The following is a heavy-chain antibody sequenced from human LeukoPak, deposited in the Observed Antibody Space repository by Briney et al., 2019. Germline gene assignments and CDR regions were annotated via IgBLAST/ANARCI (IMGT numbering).Heavy chain of an antibody. Sequence: ASVKVSCKASGYTFTSYGISWVRQAPGQGLEWMGWISAYNGNTNYAQKLQGRVTMTTDTSTSTAYMELRSLRSDDTAVYYCARGLGYDTRNYYYYYYGMDVWGQGTTVTVSS. CDR2: ISAYNGNT. CDR3: ARGLGYDTRNYYYYYYGMDV. D-gene: IGHD3-9*01. J-gene: IGHJ6*02. V-gene: IGHV1-18*01. CDR1: GYTFTSYG.